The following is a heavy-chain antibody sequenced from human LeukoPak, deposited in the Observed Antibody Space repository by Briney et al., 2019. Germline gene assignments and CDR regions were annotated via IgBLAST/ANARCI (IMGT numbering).Heavy chain of an antibody. J-gene: IGHJ4*02. Sequence: PGGSLRLSCAASGFTFSSYWMSWVRQAPGQGLEWVATITQDGSAKYYVGYVKGRFTISKDNSNNTLYLQMNSLRAEDTAVYYCARRAGAYSHPYDYWGQGTLVTVSS. D-gene: IGHD4/OR15-4a*01. V-gene: IGHV3-7*03. CDR2: ITQDGSAK. CDR3: ARRAGAYSHPYDY. CDR1: GFTFSSYW.